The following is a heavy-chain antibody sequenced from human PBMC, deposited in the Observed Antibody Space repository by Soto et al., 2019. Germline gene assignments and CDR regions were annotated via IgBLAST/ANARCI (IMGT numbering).Heavy chain of an antibody. CDR3: ARHRRYGDYPYYYYYMDV. CDR2: IYYSRST. D-gene: IGHD4-17*01. Sequence: PSETLSLTCTVSGGSISSSSYYWGWIRQPPGKGLEWIGSIYYSRSTYYNPSLKSRVTISVDTSKNQFSLKLSSVTAADTAAYYCARHRRYGDYPYYYYYMDVWGKGTTVTVSS. V-gene: IGHV4-39*01. CDR1: GGSISSSSYY. J-gene: IGHJ6*03.